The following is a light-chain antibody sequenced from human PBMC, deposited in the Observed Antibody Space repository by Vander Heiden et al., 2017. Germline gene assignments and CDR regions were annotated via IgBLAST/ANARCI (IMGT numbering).Light chain of an antibody. CDR1: NSGTKR. CDR3: QVWDSETDHVV. V-gene: IGLV3-21*02. CDR2: DDT. Sequence: SYVLTQPPSVSVAPGQTARVPCGGANSGTKRVHWYQQRPGQAPVQVVYDDTDRPSGIPERFAGSKSGKTATLTISSVEAGDEADYFCQVWDSETDHVVFGGGTKLTVL. J-gene: IGLJ3*02.